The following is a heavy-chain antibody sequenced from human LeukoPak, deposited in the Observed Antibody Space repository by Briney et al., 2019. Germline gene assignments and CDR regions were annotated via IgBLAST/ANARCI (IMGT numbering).Heavy chain of an antibody. J-gene: IGHJ2*01. V-gene: IGHV4-39*01. D-gene: IGHD2-21*02. CDR3: ARPVSSDLRIVVVTSDWYFDL. Sequence: PSETLSLTCSVSGGSITSSRYYWGWIRQSPGGGLEWIGTIYYSGSTYYNPSLRSRATISADTSKNESSLTLGPLTAADTAVYYCARPVSSDLRIVVVTSDWYFDLWGRGTLVTVSS. CDR2: IYYSGST. CDR1: GGSITSSRYY.